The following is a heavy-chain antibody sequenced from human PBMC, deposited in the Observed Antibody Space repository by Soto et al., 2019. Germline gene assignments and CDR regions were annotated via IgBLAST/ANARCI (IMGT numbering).Heavy chain of an antibody. Sequence: PGGSLRLSCAASGFTFINAWMSWVRQAPGKGLEWVGRIKSKSDGGTTDYGAPVEGRFTISRDDSKKTLYLQMNSLKTEDTAVCYCTYYYDSSGYQFDSWGQATLVTVSS. CDR1: GFTFINAW. CDR2: IKSKSDGGTT. D-gene: IGHD3-22*01. CDR3: TYYYDSSGYQFDS. V-gene: IGHV3-15*01. J-gene: IGHJ4*02.